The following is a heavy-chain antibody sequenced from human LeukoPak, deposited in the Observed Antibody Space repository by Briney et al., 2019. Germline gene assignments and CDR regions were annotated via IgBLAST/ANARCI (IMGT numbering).Heavy chain of an antibody. CDR2: ISSSGSTI. D-gene: IGHD2-2*02. CDR3: ARDLLRGFCSSTSCYTTSFGY. J-gene: IGHJ4*02. CDR1: GFTFSDYY. Sequence: KSGGSLRLSCAASGFTFSDYYMSWIRQAPGKGLEWVSYISSSGSTIYYADSVKGRFTISRDNAKNSLYLQMNSLRAEDTAVYYCARDLLRGFCSSTSCYTTSFGYWGQGTLVTVSS. V-gene: IGHV3-11*04.